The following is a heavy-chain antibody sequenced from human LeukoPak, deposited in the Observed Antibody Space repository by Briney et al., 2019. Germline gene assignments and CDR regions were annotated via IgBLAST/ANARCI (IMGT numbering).Heavy chain of an antibody. CDR2: ISSSSRYI. J-gene: IGHJ4*02. CDR1: GFTFSSYS. Sequence: GGSVRLSCAASGFTFSSYSMNWVGQAPGKGLEWVSSISSSSRYIYYAVPVKGRFTISRDNDKNSLYLEMNSLRAEDAAVYYCARVGIAAAGIDYWGQGTLVTVSS. CDR3: ARVGIAAAGIDY. D-gene: IGHD6-13*01. V-gene: IGHV3-21*01.